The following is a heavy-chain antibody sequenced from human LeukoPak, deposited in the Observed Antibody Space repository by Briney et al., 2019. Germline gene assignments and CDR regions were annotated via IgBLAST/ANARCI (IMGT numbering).Heavy chain of an antibody. CDR1: GYTLTELS. J-gene: IGHJ5*02. V-gene: IGHV1-24*01. Sequence: GASVKVSCKVSGYTLTELSMHWVRQAPGKGLEWMGGFDPEDGETIYAQKLQGRVTMTTDTSTSTAYMELRSLRSDDTAVYYCARDTKRSRARWENLGIDPWGQGTLVTVSS. D-gene: IGHD3-16*01. CDR2: FDPEDGET. CDR3: ARDTKRSRARWENLGIDP.